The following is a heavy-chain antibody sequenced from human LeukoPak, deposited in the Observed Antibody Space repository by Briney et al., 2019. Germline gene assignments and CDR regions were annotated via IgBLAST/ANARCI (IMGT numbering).Heavy chain of an antibody. D-gene: IGHD3-22*01. CDR2: IKRDGSRT. CDR1: GFTFSSYW. V-gene: IGHV3-74*03. J-gene: IGHJ5*02. CDR3: ARGYYDFSTYTVDP. Sequence: VGSLRLSCAASGFTFSSYWMHWVRQAPGKGLVWVSRIKRDGSRTTYADYVKGRFTISRDNAKNTLYLQMNSLRAEDTAIYYCARGYYDFSTYTVDPWGPGTPVHVSS.